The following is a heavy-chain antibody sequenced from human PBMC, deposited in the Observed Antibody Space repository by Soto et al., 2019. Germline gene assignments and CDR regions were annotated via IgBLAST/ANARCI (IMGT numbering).Heavy chain of an antibody. J-gene: IGHJ4*02. V-gene: IGHV1-69*13. CDR3: ARYYYDSSGYERYFDY. D-gene: IGHD3-22*01. CDR1: GGTFSSYA. CDR2: IIPIFGTA. Sequence: SVKVSCKASGGTFSSYAISWVRQAPGQGLEWMGGIIPIFGTANYAQKFQGRVTITADESTSTAYMELSSLRSEDTAVYYCARYYYDSSGYERYFDYWGQGTLVTVSS.